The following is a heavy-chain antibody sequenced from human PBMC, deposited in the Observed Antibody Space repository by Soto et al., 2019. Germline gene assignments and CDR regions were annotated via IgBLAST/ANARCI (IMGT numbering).Heavy chain of an antibody. CDR3: AHMPYSSSSYYFDY. CDR2: IYWDDDK. CDR1: GFSLSTSGVG. Sequence: QITLKESGPTLVKPTQTLTLTCTFSGFSLSTSGVGVGWIRQPPGKALEWLALIYWDDDKRDSPFLKSRLTIPPHTSKHHVVLTMTTMDAVDTATYYCAHMPYSSSSYYFDYWGQGTLVTVSS. V-gene: IGHV2-5*02. D-gene: IGHD6-6*01. J-gene: IGHJ4*02.